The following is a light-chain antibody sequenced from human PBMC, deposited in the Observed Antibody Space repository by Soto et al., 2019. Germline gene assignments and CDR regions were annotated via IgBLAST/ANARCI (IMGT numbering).Light chain of an antibody. Sequence: QSVLTQPPSVSGAPGQRVTISCTGSSSNIGAGYDVHWYQRLPGTAPKLLIYGNNNRPSGVPDRFSGSKSGTSASLAITGLQAEDEADYYCQSCDSSLSVVFGGGTKVTVL. CDR2: GNN. J-gene: IGLJ2*01. CDR3: QSCDSSLSVV. V-gene: IGLV1-40*01. CDR1: SSNIGAGYD.